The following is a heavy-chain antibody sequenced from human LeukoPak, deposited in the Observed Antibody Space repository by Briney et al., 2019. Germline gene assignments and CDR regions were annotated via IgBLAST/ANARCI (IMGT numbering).Heavy chain of an antibody. D-gene: IGHD2-15*01. CDR3: ARDYMRYCSGGSCYGTLLGY. CDR2: INPSGGST. CDR1: GYTFTSYY. V-gene: IGHV1-46*01. Sequence: ASVKVSCKASGYTFTSYYMHWVRQAPGQGLEWMGIINPSGGSTSYAQKFQGRVTMTRDTSTSTVYVELSSLRSEDTAVYYCARDYMRYCSGGSCYGTLLGYWGQGTLVTVSS. J-gene: IGHJ4*02.